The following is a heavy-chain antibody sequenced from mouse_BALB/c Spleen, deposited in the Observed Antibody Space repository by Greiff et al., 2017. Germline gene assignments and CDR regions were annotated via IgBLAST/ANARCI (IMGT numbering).Heavy chain of an antibody. CDR1: GFSLSTSGMG. D-gene: IGHD1-1*01. Sequence: QVTLKVSGPGILQPSQTLSLTCSFSGFSLSTSGMGVSWIRQPSGKGLEWLAHIYWDDDKRYNPSLKSRLTISKDTSSNQVFLKITSVDTADTATYYCARSHYYGSSFAYWGQGTLVTVSA. J-gene: IGHJ3*01. CDR3: ARSHYYGSSFAY. CDR2: IYWDDDK. V-gene: IGHV8-12*01.